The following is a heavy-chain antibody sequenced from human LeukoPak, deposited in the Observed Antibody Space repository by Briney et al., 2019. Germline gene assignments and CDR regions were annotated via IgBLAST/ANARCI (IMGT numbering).Heavy chain of an antibody. CDR2: ISGSSSSI. V-gene: IGHV3-21*06. CDR1: GFTFSSSW. CDR3: ATPPSTVPRGKFDY. Sequence: GGSLRLSCAASGFTFSSSWMYWVRQAPGKGLEWVSSISGSSSSIYYADSVKGRFTISRDNAKNSLYLQMNSLRADDTAVYYCATPPSTVPRGKFDYWGQGTLVTVSS. J-gene: IGHJ4*02. D-gene: IGHD4-17*01.